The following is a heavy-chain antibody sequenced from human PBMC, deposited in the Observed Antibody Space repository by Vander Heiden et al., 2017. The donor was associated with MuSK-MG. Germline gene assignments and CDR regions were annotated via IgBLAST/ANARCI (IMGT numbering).Heavy chain of an antibody. CDR2: ISGSSSTI. CDR1: GFPFSHYA. D-gene: IGHD6-19*01. V-gene: IGHV3-48*04. CDR3: AKSEEVAGAVDY. Sequence: EIQLVESGGGLVQPGGSLRLSCAASGFPFSHYAMNWVRQAPGKGLEWISYISGSSSTIYYADSVKGRFAISRDNAENSVHLQMNSLRAEDTAVYYCAKSEEVAGAVDYWGQGTLVTVSS. J-gene: IGHJ4*02.